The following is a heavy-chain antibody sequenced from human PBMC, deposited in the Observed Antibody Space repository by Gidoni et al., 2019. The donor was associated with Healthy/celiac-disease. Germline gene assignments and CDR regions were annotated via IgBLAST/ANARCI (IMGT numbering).Heavy chain of an antibody. Sequence: EVQLVESGGGLVQPGRSLRLSCAASGFTFDDYAMHWVRQAPGQGLEWVSGISWNSGSIGYADSVKGRFTISRDNAKNSLYLQMNSLRAEDTALYYCAKAGIVGATHAFDIWGQGTMVTVSS. CDR3: AKAGIVGATHAFDI. D-gene: IGHD1-26*01. CDR1: GFTFDDYA. J-gene: IGHJ3*02. V-gene: IGHV3-9*01. CDR2: ISWNSGSI.